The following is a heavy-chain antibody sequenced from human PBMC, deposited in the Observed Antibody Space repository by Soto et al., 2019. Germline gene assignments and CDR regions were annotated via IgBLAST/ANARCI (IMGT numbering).Heavy chain of an antibody. CDR2: IDPSDSYT. CDR3: ASLSVYYDGPGGAFDI. V-gene: IGHV5-10-1*01. J-gene: IGHJ3*02. CDR1: GYSFTSYW. Sequence: PGESLTISCKGSGYSFTSYWISWVRQMPGKGLEWMGRIDPSDSYTNYSPSFQGHVTISADKSISTAYLQWSSLKASDTAMYYCASLSVYYDGPGGAFDIWGQGTMVTVSS. D-gene: IGHD3-22*01.